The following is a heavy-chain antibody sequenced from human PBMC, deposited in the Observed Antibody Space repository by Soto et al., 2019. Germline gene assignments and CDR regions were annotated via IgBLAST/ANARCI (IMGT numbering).Heavy chain of an antibody. D-gene: IGHD3-9*01. CDR3: ARAGPYDILTGYYNGMDG. Sequence: SQSMSLTCTLSASSISSGRYYCRCLRQHPGNSLEWIGSIYYRWSTYSTPSLNCRVTISVDTSKNQCSLKLSSVTAADTAVYYCARAGPYDILTGYYNGMDGWGRGTTVTVSS. J-gene: IGHJ6*02. CDR2: IYYRWST. CDR1: ASSISSGRYY. V-gene: IGHV4-31*03.